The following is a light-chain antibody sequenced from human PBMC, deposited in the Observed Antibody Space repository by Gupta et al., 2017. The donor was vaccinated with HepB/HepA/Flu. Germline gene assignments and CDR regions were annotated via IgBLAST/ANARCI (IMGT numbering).Light chain of an antibody. V-gene: IGLV1-47*01. CDR3: AAWDTRLRLVA. Sequence: QSVLTQPPSVSGTPGQRVTISCSGSSSNVGRRFVYWYQQFPGAAPKLLIYRNDQRPSGVPDRFSGSKSGSSASLAISGLRSEDEANCYCAAWDTRLRLVAFGGGTQLTVL. J-gene: IGLJ2*01. CDR2: RND. CDR1: SSNVGRRF.